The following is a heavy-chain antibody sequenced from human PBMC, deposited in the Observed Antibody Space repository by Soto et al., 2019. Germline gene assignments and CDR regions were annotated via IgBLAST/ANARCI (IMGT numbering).Heavy chain of an antibody. CDR2: FDPEDGET. Sequence: GASVKVSCKVSGYTLTELSMHWVRQAPGKGLEWKGGFDPEDGETIYAQKFQGRVTMTEDTSTDTAYMELSSLRSEDTAVYYCATFFLGDILTGYYFFDYWGQGALVTVSS. V-gene: IGHV1-24*01. J-gene: IGHJ4*02. CDR3: ATFFLGDILTGYYFFDY. CDR1: GYTLTELS. D-gene: IGHD3-9*01.